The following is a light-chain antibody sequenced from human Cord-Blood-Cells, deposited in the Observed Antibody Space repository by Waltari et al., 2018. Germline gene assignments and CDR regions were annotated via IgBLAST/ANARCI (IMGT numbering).Light chain of an antibody. CDR3: SSYTSSSTVV. CDR2: DVS. CDR1: SSDVGGYNS. Sequence: SARTQPASESGSPGPSITISCTVSSSDVGGYNSGSWFQQHPGKAPKLMICDVSNRPSGVSNRFSGSKSGNTASLTISGLQAEDEADYYCSSYTSSSTVVFGGGTKLTVL. V-gene: IGLV2-14*01. J-gene: IGLJ2*01.